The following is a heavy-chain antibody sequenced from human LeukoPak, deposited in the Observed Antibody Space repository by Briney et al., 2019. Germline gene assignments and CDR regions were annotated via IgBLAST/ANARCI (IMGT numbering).Heavy chain of an antibody. CDR2: IRSKAYGGTT. CDR3: TRRGSSGWYVGYY. J-gene: IGHJ4*02. CDR1: GFTFSSYW. V-gene: IGHV3-49*04. D-gene: IGHD6-19*01. Sequence: GGSLRLSCAASGFTFSSYWMNWVRQAPGKGLEWVGFIRSKAYGGTTEYAASVKGRFTISRDDSKSIAYLQMNSLKTEDTAVYYCTRRGSSGWYVGYYWGQGTLVTVSS.